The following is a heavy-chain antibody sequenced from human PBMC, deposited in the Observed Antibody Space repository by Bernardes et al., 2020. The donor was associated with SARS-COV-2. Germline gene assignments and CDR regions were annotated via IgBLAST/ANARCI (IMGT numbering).Heavy chain of an antibody. V-gene: IGHV4-31*03. Sequence: SETLSLTCTFSSGSISSGGYYWSWIRQHPGTGLEWIGYIYYSGSTYYNPSLKSRVTISVDTSKNQFSLKLSSVTAADTAVYYCARGLLEWLYIGRGMDVWGQGTTVTVSS. J-gene: IGHJ6*02. CDR3: ARGLLEWLYIGRGMDV. CDR2: IYYSGST. CDR1: SGSISSGGYY. D-gene: IGHD3-3*01.